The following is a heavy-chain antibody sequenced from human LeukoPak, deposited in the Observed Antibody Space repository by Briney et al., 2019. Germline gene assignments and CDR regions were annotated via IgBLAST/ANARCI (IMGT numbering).Heavy chain of an antibody. J-gene: IGHJ4*02. CDR2: ISGSGDST. Sequence: PGGSLRLSCAASGFTFSSYAMSWVRQAPGKGLEWVSAISGSGDSTYYADSVKGRFTISRDNSKNTLYLQMNSLRAEDTAVYYCAKDGPGEWELLEHDYWGQGTLVTVSS. D-gene: IGHD1-26*01. V-gene: IGHV3-23*01. CDR1: GFTFSSYA. CDR3: AKDGPGEWELLEHDY.